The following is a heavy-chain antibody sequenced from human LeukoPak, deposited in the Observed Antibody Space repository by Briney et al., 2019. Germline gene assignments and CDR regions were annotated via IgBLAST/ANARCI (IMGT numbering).Heavy chain of an antibody. CDR1: GYTFTGYY. V-gene: IGHV1-2*02. J-gene: IGHJ6*02. D-gene: IGHD2-2*01. CDR3: ARDRFVVVPAAYYYGMDV. Sequence: ASVKVSCKASGYTFTGYYMHWVRQAPGQGLEWMGWINPKSGGTNYAQKFQGRVTMTRDTSISTAYMELSRLRSDDTAVYYCARDRFVVVPAAYYYGMDVWGQGTTVTVSS. CDR2: INPKSGGT.